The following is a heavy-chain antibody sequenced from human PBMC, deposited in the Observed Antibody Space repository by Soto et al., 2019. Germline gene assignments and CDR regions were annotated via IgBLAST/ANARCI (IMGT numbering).Heavy chain of an antibody. V-gene: IGHV1-69*04. CDR1: GGTFSSYA. CDR2: IIPILGIA. J-gene: IGHJ5*02. CDR3: ARSGPVLRYFDWPSDYNWFDL. Sequence: ASVKVSCKASGGTFSSYAISWVRQAPGQGLEWMGRIIPILGIANYAQKFQGRVTITADKSTSTAYMELSSLRSEDTAVYYCARSGPVLRYFDWPSDYNWFDLWGQGTLVTVSS. D-gene: IGHD3-9*01.